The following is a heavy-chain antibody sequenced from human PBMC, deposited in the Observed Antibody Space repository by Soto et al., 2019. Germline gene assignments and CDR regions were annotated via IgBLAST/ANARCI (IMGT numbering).Heavy chain of an antibody. V-gene: IGHV2-5*02. D-gene: IGHD3-22*01. CDR2: IYWDDDT. CDR1: GFSLRDSLVS. J-gene: IGHJ4*02. Sequence: SCPTLVNPTQTLTLTCTFSGFSLRDSLVSXGWVRQPPGMALEWLALIYWDDDTRYSPSLKNRLTVTKDSSRNQVVLTLTNVDPADTGTYFCVHRGDYRDSSGFYHPHFDYWGQGTLVTVYS. CDR3: VHRGDYRDSSGFYHPHFDY.